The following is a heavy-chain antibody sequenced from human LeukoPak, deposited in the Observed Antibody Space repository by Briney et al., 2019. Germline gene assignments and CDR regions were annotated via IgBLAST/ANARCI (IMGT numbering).Heavy chain of an antibody. Sequence: PGGSLRLSCTASGFTFSSYAMSWVRQAPGKGLEWVSAISGSGGSTYYADSVKGRFTISRDNSKNTLYLQMNGLRAEDTAVYYCATNYSYGTGFDNWGHGTLVTVSS. CDR3: ATNYSYGTGFDN. D-gene: IGHD5-18*01. J-gene: IGHJ4*01. V-gene: IGHV3-23*01. CDR1: GFTFSSYA. CDR2: ISGSGGST.